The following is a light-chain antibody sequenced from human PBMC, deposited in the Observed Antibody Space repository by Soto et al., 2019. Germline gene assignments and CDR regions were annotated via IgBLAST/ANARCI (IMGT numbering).Light chain of an antibody. V-gene: IGLV2-11*01. CDR1: SSDVGGYNY. J-gene: IGLJ1*01. CDR3: GSYAGSYTLYG. Sequence: QSVLTQPRSVSGSPGQSVTISCTGTSSDVGGYNYVSWYQQHPGKAPKLMIYDVSKRPSGVPDRFSGSKSGNTASLTISGVQAEDESDYYCGSYAGSYTLYGFGSGTKVTGL. CDR2: DVS.